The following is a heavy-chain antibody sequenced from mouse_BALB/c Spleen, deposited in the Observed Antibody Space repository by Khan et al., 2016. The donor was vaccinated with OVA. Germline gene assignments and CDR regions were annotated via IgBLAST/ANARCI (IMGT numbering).Heavy chain of an antibody. D-gene: IGHD1-2*01. CDR2: ITNGGGNT. Sequence: EVQLKESGGGLVQPGGSLKLSCAASGFTFSSNTMSWVRQTPEKRLEWVAYITNGGGNTYYPDTVKGRFTISRDNAKNTLYLQMGSLKSEDTAMYYCARIPTFITTALDYWGQGTSGTVSS. CDR1: GFTFSSNT. V-gene: IGHV5-12-2*01. CDR3: ARIPTFITTALDY. J-gene: IGHJ4*01.